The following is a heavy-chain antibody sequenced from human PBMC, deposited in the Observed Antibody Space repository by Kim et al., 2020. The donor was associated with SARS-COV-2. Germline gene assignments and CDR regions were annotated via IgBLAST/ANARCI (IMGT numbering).Heavy chain of an antibody. CDR2: INAGNGNT. CDR3: ARGGALPTYYGSGSSTSTYDY. CDR1: GYTFTSYA. D-gene: IGHD3-10*01. J-gene: IGHJ4*02. V-gene: IGHV1-3*01. Sequence: ASVKVSCKASGYTFTSYAMHWVRQAPGQRLEWMGWINAGNGNTKYSQKFQGRVTITRDTSASTAYMELSSLRSEDTAVYYCARGGALPTYYGSGSSTSTYDYWGQGTLVTVSS.